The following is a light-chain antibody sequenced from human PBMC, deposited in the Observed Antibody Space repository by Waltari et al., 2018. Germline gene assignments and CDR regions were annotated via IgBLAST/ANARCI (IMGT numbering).Light chain of an antibody. CDR2: DVS. CDR1: TSDVASYHL. CDR3: CSYAGSRTFMV. V-gene: IGLV2-23*02. J-gene: IGLJ2*01. Sequence: QSALTQPASVSGSPGQSITLPCPGTTSDVASYHLFPWYQQPPGKAPKLIIYDVSKRPSGVSNRFSGSKSGNTASLTISGVQAEDEALYYCCSYAGSRTFMVFGGGTNLTVL.